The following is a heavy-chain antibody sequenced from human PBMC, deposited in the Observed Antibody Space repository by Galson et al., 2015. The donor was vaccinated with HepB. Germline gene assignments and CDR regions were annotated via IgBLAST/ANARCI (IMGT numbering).Heavy chain of an antibody. CDR2: INAGNGNT. Sequence: KVSCKASGYTFTSHAMHWVRQAPGQRLEWMGWINAGNGNTKYSQKFQGRVTITRDTSASTAYMELSSLRSEDTAVYYCARDSAGITMIYWGQGTLVTVSS. J-gene: IGHJ4*02. D-gene: IGHD3-22*01. V-gene: IGHV1-3*01. CDR3: ARDSAGITMIY. CDR1: GYTFTSHA.